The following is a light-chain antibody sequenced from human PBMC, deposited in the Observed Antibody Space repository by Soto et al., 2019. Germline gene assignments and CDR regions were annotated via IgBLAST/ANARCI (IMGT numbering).Light chain of an antibody. J-gene: IGKJ1*01. V-gene: IGKV1-5*03. CDR1: QSMSTW. CDR3: QQYNFYQWT. Sequence: DIEMTQSPSTLSASVGDRVTITCRGSQSMSTWLAWYQQKPGKAPKLLIYKASSLESGVPSRFSGSGYGTDFTLTISSLQPDDFETSFCQQYNFYQWTLGPGPKVDLK. CDR2: KAS.